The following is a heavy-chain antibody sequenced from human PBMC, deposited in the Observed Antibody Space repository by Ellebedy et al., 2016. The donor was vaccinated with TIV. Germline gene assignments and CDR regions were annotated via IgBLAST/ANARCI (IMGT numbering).Heavy chain of an antibody. J-gene: IGHJ3*02. CDR2: LYFSGST. D-gene: IGHD6-25*01. CDR3: ATSAAIDAFDI. CDR1: GGSIMRSGHY. V-gene: IGHV4-39*02. Sequence: SETLSLXXSVSGGSIMRSGHYCTWIRQPPGKGLEWIGGLYFSGSTRYNPSLKSRVTISVDTSKNLFSLRLRSVTASDTAVYYCATSAAIDAFDIWGQGTMVTVSS.